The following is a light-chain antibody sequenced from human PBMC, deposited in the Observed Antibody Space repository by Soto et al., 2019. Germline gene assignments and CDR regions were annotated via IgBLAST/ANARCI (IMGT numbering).Light chain of an antibody. J-gene: IGKJ5*01. V-gene: IGKV1-39*01. Sequence: DVQMTQSPSSLSASVGDRVTITCRASQSITSYVNWYQQKPGKVPKVLIYSTTNLQSGAPSRFSGSGSGTDFTLTISSLQPEDFATYYCQQSSRAPITFGQGTRLDIK. CDR3: QQSSRAPIT. CDR1: QSITSY. CDR2: STT.